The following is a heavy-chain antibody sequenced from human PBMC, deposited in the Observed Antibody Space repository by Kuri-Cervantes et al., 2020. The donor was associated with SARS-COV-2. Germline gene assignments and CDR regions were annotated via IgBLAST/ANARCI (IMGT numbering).Heavy chain of an antibody. D-gene: IGHD3-22*01. CDR1: GFTFSDYY. CDR3: ARDLLNYYDSSGYGY. V-gene: IGHV3-11*01. CDR2: ISSSGSTI. Sequence: SLKISCSASGFTFSDYYMSWIRQAPGKGLEWVSYISSSGSTINYADSVKGRFTISRDNAKNSLYLQMNSLRAEDTAVCYCARDLLNYYDSSGYGYWGQGTLVTVSS. J-gene: IGHJ4*02.